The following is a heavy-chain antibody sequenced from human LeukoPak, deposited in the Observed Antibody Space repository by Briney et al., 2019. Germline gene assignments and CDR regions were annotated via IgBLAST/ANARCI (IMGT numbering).Heavy chain of an antibody. V-gene: IGHV1-46*01. CDR3: ARDHGSAYYRAPRH. D-gene: IGHD3-10*01. J-gene: IGHJ4*02. CDR2: INPSGGST. CDR1: GYIFTNYY. Sequence: ASVKVSCKASGYIFTNYYMHWVRQAPGQGLEWMGTINPSGGSTTYAQKFQGRVPMTRDTSTSTVYMELSSLRSEDTAVYYCARDHGSAYYRAPRHWGQGTLVTVSS.